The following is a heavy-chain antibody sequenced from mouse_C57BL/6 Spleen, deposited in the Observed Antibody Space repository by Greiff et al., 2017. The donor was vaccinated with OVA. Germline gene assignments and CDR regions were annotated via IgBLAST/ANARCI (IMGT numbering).Heavy chain of an antibody. CDR2: IFPGSGST. V-gene: IGHV1-75*01. CDR1: GYTFTNYY. D-gene: IGHD4-1*01. J-gene: IGHJ3*01. Sequence: QVQLQQSGPELVKPGASVKISCKASGYTFTNYYINWVKQRPGQGLEWIGWIFPGSGSTYYNEKFKGKATLTVDKSSSTAYMLLSSLTSEDSAVYFCARRLGRERAWFAYWGKGTLVTVSA. CDR3: ARRLGRERAWFAY.